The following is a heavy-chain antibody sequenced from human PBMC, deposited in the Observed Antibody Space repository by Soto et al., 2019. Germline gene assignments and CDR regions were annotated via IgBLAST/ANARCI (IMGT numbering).Heavy chain of an antibody. D-gene: IGHD3-10*01. CDR1: GGTFSSYT. CDR2: IIPILGIA. V-gene: IGHV1-69*02. J-gene: IGHJ5*02. Sequence: QVQLVQSGAEVKKPGSSVKVSCKASGGTFSSYTISWVRQAPGQGLEWMGRIIPILGIANYAQKFQGRVTITADQSTSTAYMELSSLRSEDTAVYYCASAWNYYGSGSQGGWFDPWGQGTLVTVSS. CDR3: ASAWNYYGSGSQGGWFDP.